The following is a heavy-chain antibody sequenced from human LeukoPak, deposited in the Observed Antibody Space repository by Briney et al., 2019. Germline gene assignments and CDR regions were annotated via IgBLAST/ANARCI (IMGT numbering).Heavy chain of an antibody. CDR1: GFTFSSYA. Sequence: GGSLRLSCAASGFTFSSYAMHWVRQAPGKGLEWVANIKQDGSEKYYVDSVKGRFTISRDNAKNSLYLQMNSLRAEDTAVYYCARDTQWPTHYYYYAMDVWGQGTTVTVSS. V-gene: IGHV3-7*03. J-gene: IGHJ6*02. D-gene: IGHD6-19*01. CDR2: IKQDGSEK. CDR3: ARDTQWPTHYYYYAMDV.